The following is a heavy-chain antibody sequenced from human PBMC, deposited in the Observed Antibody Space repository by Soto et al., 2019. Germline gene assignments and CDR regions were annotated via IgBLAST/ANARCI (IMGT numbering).Heavy chain of an antibody. Sequence: PGGSLRLSCAASGFTFSSYAMSWVRQAPGKGLEWVSAISGSGGSTYYADSVKGRFTISRDNSKNTLYLQMNSLRAEDTAVYYCAKDQRDYDFWSGYYRSHYGMDVWGQGTTVTVSS. CDR2: ISGSGGST. J-gene: IGHJ6*02. D-gene: IGHD3-3*01. V-gene: IGHV3-23*01. CDR1: GFTFSSYA. CDR3: AKDQRDYDFWSGYYRSHYGMDV.